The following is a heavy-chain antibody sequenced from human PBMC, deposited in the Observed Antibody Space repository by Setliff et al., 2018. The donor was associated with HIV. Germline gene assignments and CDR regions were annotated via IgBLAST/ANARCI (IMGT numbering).Heavy chain of an antibody. V-gene: IGHV3-30*05. CDR3: ARERLRFLEWLPLDY. D-gene: IGHD3-3*01. CDR2: ISFDGSSK. CDR1: RTTFSGYG. J-gene: IGHJ4*02. Sequence: GGSLRLSCRGFRTTFSGYGLNWVRQAPGKGLEWVAVISFDGSSKYYADSVKGRFTISRDNSEGTLYLQMNSLRTDGTAVYFCARERLRFLEWLPLDYWGQGTLVTVSS.